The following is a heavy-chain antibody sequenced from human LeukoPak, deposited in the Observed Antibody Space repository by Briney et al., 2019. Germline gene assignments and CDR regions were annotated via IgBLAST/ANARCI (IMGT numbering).Heavy chain of an antibody. CDR1: GFTFSSYG. V-gene: IGHV3-30*03. D-gene: IGHD2-21*02. J-gene: IGHJ4*02. CDR2: ISYDGSNK. CDR3: ASDSYCGGDCYSGYFDY. Sequence: GGSLRLSCAASGFTFSSYGMHWVRQAPGKGLEWVAVISYDGSNKYYADSVKGRFTISRDNSKNTLYLQMNSLRAEDTAVYYCASDSYCGGDCYSGYFDYWGQGTLVTVSS.